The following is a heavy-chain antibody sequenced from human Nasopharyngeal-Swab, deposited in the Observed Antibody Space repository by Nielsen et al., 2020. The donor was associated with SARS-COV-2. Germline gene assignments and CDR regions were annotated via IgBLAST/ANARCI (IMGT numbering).Heavy chain of an antibody. CDR2: IKQDGSEK. CDR1: GFTFSSYW. V-gene: IGHV3-7*03. CDR3: AKDSYSSSWGPHWYFDL. J-gene: IGHJ2*01. Sequence: GESLKISCAASGFTFSSYWMSWVRQAPGKGLEWVANIKQDGSEKYYVDSVKGRFTISRDNAKNSLYLQMNSLRAEDTALYYCAKDSYSSSWGPHWYFDLWGRGTLVTVSS. D-gene: IGHD6-13*01.